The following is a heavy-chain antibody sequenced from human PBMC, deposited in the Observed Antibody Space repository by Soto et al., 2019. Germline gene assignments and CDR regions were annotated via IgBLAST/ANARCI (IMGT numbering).Heavy chain of an antibody. Sequence: GGSLRLSCAASGFTFSNAWMNWVRQAPGKGLEWVGRIKSKTDGGTTDYAAPVKGRFTISRDDSKNTLYLQMNSLKTEDTAVYYCTTDPHVLLWFGEFPDAFDIWGQGTMVTVSS. CDR2: IKSKTDGGTT. CDR3: TTDPHVLLWFGEFPDAFDI. CDR1: GFTFSNAW. D-gene: IGHD3-10*01. J-gene: IGHJ3*02. V-gene: IGHV3-15*07.